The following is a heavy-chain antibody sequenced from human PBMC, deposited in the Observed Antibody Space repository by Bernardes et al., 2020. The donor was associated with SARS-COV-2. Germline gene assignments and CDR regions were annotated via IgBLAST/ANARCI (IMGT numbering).Heavy chain of an antibody. Sequence: GRSLRLSCTASGFTFSSYAMSWVRQAPGKGPEWVSTISDSGGSTYYTDSVKGRFTISRDNSKNTLYLQMNGLRAEGTAVYYCSRDSNWNPFDYWGPGTLVTVSS. CDR3: SRDSNWNPFDY. CDR2: ISDSGGST. D-gene: IGHD1-1*01. CDR1: GFTFSSYA. V-gene: IGHV3-23*01. J-gene: IGHJ4*02.